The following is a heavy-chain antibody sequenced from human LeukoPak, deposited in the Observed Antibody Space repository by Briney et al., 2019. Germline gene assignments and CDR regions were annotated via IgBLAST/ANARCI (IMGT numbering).Heavy chain of an antibody. D-gene: IGHD1-26*01. CDR3: AKVREGYMDV. Sequence: KSGGSLRLSCVASGFTFSASYMTWVRQPPGKGLEWLSYISENSGDTNYADSVKGRFTVSRDNAKNSLYLQMNSLRVEDTAVYYCAKVREGYMDVWGKGTTVTISS. V-gene: IGHV3-11*06. CDR2: ISENSGDT. J-gene: IGHJ6*03. CDR1: GFTFSASY.